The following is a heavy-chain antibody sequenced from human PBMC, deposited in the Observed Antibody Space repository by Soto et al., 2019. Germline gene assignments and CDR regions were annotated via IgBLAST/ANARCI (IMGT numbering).Heavy chain of an antibody. CDR1: GFTFSNYG. CDR2: ISYDGSNE. Sequence: QVQLVESGGGVVQPGRSLRLSCAASGFTFSNYGMHWVRQAPGKGLEWVAVISYDGSNEYYADSVKGRFTISRDNSKNTLYLQMSSLRAEDTAVLYCAEGGGENYHGSGKMDVWGQGTTVTVSS. V-gene: IGHV3-30*18. J-gene: IGHJ6*02. CDR3: AEGGGENYHGSGKMDV. D-gene: IGHD3-10*01.